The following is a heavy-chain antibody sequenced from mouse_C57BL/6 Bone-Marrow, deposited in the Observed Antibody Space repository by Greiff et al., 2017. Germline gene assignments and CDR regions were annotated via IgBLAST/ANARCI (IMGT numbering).Heavy chain of an antibody. CDR2: ISSGGSYT. J-gene: IGHJ3*01. D-gene: IGHD1-1*01. CDR1: GFTFSSYG. Sequence: DVKLVESGGDLVKPGGSLKLSCAASGFTFSSYGMSWVRQTPDKRLEWVATISSGGSYTYYPDSVKGRFTISRDNAKNTLYLQMSSLKSEDTAMYYCARQRFYYGSSYLAWFAYWGQGTLVTVSA. CDR3: ARQRFYYGSSYLAWFAY. V-gene: IGHV5-6*02.